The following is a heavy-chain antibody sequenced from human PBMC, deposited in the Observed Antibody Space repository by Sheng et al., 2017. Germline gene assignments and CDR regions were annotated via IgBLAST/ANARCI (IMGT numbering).Heavy chain of an antibody. D-gene: IGHD2-2*01. Sequence: QVQLVQSGAEVKKPGSSVKVSCKASGGTFSSYAISWVRQAPGQGLEWMGGIIPILGIANYAQKFQGRVTITADKSTSTAYMELSSLRSEDTAVYYCARDLLPAARGYYYYYYMDVWGKGTTVTVSS. J-gene: IGHJ6*03. V-gene: IGHV1-69*04. CDR3: ARDLLPAARGYYYYYYMDV. CDR2: IIPILGIA. CDR1: GGTFSSYA.